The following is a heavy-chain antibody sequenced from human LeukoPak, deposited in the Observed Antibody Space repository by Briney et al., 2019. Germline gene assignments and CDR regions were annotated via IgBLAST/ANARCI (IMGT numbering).Heavy chain of an antibody. J-gene: IGHJ6*03. D-gene: IGHD1-26*01. CDR3: ARVVDYYYMDV. Sequence: GGSLRLSCAASGFTFSSYGMHWVRQAPGKGLEWVAVISYDGSNKYYADSVKGRFTISRDNSKNTLYLQMGSLRAEDMAVYYCARVVDYYYMDVWGKGTTVTVSS. CDR1: GFTFSSYG. CDR2: ISYDGSNK. V-gene: IGHV3-30*03.